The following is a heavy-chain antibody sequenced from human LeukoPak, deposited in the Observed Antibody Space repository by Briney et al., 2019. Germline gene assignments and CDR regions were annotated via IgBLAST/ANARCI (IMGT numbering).Heavy chain of an antibody. CDR2: INPNSGGT. CDR1: GYTFTGYY. J-gene: IGHJ4*02. CDR3: ARYPGDFWSGYYIDY. V-gene: IGHV1-2*02. D-gene: IGHD3-3*01. Sequence: ASVKVPCKASGYTFTGYYMHWVRQAPGQGLEWMGWINPNSGGTNYAQKFQGRVTMTRDTSISTAYMELRSLRSDDTAVYYCARYPGDFWSGYYIDYWGQGTLVTVSS.